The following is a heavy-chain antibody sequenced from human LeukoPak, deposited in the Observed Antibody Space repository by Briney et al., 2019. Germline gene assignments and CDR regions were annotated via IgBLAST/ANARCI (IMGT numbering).Heavy chain of an antibody. V-gene: IGHV1-46*01. D-gene: IGHD2-15*01. Sequence: ASVKASCKAFGYTFTSNYMHWVRQAPGQGPEWMGVISPSGGSATYAQKFQGRVTLTRDMSTSTDYLELSSLRSEDTAVYYCAKAVIAFYCSGGICYSDYWGQGTLVTVSS. J-gene: IGHJ4*02. CDR2: ISPSGGSA. CDR3: AKAVIAFYCSGGICYSDY. CDR1: GYTFTSNY.